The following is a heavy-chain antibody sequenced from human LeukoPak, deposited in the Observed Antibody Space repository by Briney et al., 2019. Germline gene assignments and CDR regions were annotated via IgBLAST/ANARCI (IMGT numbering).Heavy chain of an antibody. D-gene: IGHD3-9*01. CDR3: ARGREDYDILTGYYTQYYFDY. Sequence: PGGSLRLSCAASGFTFSSYSMNWVRQAPGKGLEWVSYISSDSGTIYYTDSVKGRFTTSRDNAKNSLYLQMNSLRAEDTAVYYCARGREDYDILTGYYTQYYFDYWGQGTLVTVSS. CDR2: ISSDSGTI. V-gene: IGHV3-48*01. J-gene: IGHJ4*02. CDR1: GFTFSSYS.